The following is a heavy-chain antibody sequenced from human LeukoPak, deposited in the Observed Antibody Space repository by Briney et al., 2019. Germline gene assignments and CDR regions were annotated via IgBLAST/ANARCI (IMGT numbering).Heavy chain of an antibody. J-gene: IGHJ4*02. CDR3: ARDQHYDFWSGYYDY. CDR2: ISPDSGGT. CDR1: GYTFIDYY. D-gene: IGHD3-3*01. V-gene: IGHV1-2*02. Sequence: GASVKVSCKASGYTFIDYYIHWVRQAPGQGLEWMGWISPDSGGTNYAQKFQGRVTMTRDTSISTAYMELSRLTSDDTAVYYCARDQHYDFWSGYYDYWGQGTLVTVSS.